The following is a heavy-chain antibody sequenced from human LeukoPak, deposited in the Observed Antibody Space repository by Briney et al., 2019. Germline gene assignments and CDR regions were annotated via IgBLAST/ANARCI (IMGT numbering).Heavy chain of an antibody. D-gene: IGHD4-17*01. CDR3: ARDLLDYGDYLYYYYGMDV. CDR1: GFTFSNYG. V-gene: IGHV3-30*03. CDR2: ISYDGSNK. Sequence: GGSLRLSCAASGFTFSNYGMSWVRQAPGKGLEWVAFISYDGSNKYYADSVKGRFTISRDNSKNTLYLQMNSLRAEDTAMYYCARDLLDYGDYLYYYYGMDVWGQGTTVTVSS. J-gene: IGHJ6*02.